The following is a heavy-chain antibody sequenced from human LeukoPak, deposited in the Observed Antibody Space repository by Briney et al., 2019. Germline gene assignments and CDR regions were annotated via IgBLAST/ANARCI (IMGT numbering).Heavy chain of an antibody. CDR3: ARDYYPTSCYYGFDY. D-gene: IGHD3-22*01. J-gene: IGHJ4*02. CDR2: IKQDGSEK. CDR1: GFTFSRYW. V-gene: IGHV3-7*01. Sequence: PGGSLRLSCAASGFTFSRYWMSWVRQAPGEGREWVANIKQDGSEKYYVDSVKGRFTISRDNAKNSLYLQMNSLSAEDTAVYYCARDYYPTSCYYGFDYWGQGTLVTVSS.